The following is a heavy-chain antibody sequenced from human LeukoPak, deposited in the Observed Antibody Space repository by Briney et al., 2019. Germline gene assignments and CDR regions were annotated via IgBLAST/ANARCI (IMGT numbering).Heavy chain of an antibody. V-gene: IGHV3-9*01. Sequence: GGSLRLSCAASGFTFNDCSMHWVRQAPGKGLEWVSGISWNSGSIGYADSVKGRFSISRDNAKNSLYLQMDSLNPEDTAVYYCAKGLLWSEVYYYYGMDVWGQGTTVTVSS. D-gene: IGHD3-10*01. CDR2: ISWNSGSI. J-gene: IGHJ6*02. CDR3: AKGLLWSEVYYYYGMDV. CDR1: GFTFNDCS.